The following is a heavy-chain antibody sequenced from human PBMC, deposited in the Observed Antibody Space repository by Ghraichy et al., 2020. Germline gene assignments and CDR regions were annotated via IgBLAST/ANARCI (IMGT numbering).Heavy chain of an antibody. CDR2: IRSKANSYAT. J-gene: IGHJ4*02. CDR3: TSHPGDWLLINY. D-gene: IGHD3/OR15-3a*01. V-gene: IGHV3-73*01. CDR1: GFTFSGSA. Sequence: GGSLRLSCAASGFTFSGSAMHWVRQASGKGLEWVCRIRSKANSYATAYAASVKGRFTISRDDSKNTAYLQMNSLKTEDTAVYYCTSHPGDWLLINYWGQGTLVTVSS.